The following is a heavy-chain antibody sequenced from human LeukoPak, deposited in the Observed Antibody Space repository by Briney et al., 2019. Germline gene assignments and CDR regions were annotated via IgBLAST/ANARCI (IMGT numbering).Heavy chain of an antibody. D-gene: IGHD6-13*01. CDR3: AKEEQQLVNYYYYYGMDV. CDR2: IYYSGST. CDR1: GGSISSGGYY. J-gene: IGHJ6*04. Sequence: PSQTLSLTCTVSGGSISSGGYYWSWIRQHPGKGLEWIGYIYYSGSTYYNPSLKSRVTISVDTSKNQFSLKLSSVTAADTAVYYCAKEEQQLVNYYYYYGMDVWGKGTTVTVSS. V-gene: IGHV4-31*03.